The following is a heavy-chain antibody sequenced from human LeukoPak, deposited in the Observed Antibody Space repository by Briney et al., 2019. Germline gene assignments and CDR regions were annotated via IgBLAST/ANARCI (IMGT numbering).Heavy chain of an antibody. CDR2: ISSSSSDL. D-gene: IGHD3-10*01. CDR1: GFTFSSYS. J-gene: IGHJ3*02. CDR3: ARNIWCGELLDAFDI. Sequence: PGGSLRLSCAASGFTFSSYSMNWVRQAPGKGLEWVSSISSSSSDLYYADSVKGRFTISRENAKNSLYLQMNSLRAEDTTVYYCARNIWCGELLDAFDIWGQGTMVTVSS. V-gene: IGHV3-21*01.